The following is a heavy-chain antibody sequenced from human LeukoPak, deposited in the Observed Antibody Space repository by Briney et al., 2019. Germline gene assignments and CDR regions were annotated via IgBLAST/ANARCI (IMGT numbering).Heavy chain of an antibody. CDR3: ARPYYGHSVGDAYDV. V-gene: IGHV4-59*01. Sequence: PSETLSLTCTVARVSINDYYWTWIRQPPGKGLEWIGYASSTGNTNSNPSLRSRVSMSIDASKKQFSLRLNSVTAADTAVYYCARPYYGHSVGDAYDVWGQGTLVTVSS. CDR1: RVSINDYY. CDR2: ASSTGNT. J-gene: IGHJ3*01. D-gene: IGHD4-17*01.